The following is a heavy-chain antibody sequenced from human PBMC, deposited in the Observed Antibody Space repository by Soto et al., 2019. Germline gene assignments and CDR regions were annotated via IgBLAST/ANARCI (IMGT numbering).Heavy chain of an antibody. J-gene: IGHJ6*02. D-gene: IGHD6-6*01. CDR3: AKDRYSSSQDYYYYGMDV. Sequence: GGSLRLSCAASGFTFSSYAMSWVRQAPGKGLEWVSAISGSGGSTYYADSVKGRFTISRDNSKNTLYLQMNSLRAEDTAVYYCAKDRYSSSQDYYYYGMDVWGQGTTVTVSS. V-gene: IGHV3-23*01. CDR1: GFTFSSYA. CDR2: ISGSGGST.